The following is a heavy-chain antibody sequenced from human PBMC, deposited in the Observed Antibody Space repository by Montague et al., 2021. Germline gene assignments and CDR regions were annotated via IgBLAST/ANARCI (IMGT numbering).Heavy chain of an antibody. Sequence: SETLSLTCTVSRSLINSDYYWGWIRQPPGKGLEWMGSVSHGGRTYYNPSPNSRVTMSVDTTNNHLSPKLSSVTAADTAMYYCASDRDRYYYMDIWGKGTTITVSS. J-gene: IGHJ6*03. CDR2: VSHGGRT. V-gene: IGHV4-38-2*02. CDR1: RSLINSDYY. CDR3: ASDRDRYYYMDI.